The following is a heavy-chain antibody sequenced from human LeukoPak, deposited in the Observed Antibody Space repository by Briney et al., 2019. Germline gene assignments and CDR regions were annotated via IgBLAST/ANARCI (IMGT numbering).Heavy chain of an antibody. CDR2: INDDGSSA. CDR3: ARVFDPSDFWSGYCFDF. D-gene: IGHD3-3*01. V-gene: IGHV3-74*01. Sequence: GGSLRLSCAVSVFTFSDYWMHRVRHVPGKGLLWVSRINDDGSSANYADSVKGRFTISRDNAQNTLYLQMDSLRADDTAVYYCARVFDPSDFWSGYCFDFWGQGTLVTVSS. J-gene: IGHJ4*02. CDR1: VFTFSDYW.